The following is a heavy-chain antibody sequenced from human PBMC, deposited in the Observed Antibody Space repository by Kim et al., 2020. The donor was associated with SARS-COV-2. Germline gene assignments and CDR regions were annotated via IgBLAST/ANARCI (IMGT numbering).Heavy chain of an antibody. D-gene: IGHD3-9*01. Sequence: GGSLRLSCAASGFTFDDYAMHWVRQAPGKGLEWVSGISWNSGSIGYADSVKGRFTISRDNAKNSLYLQMNSLRAEDTALYYCAKDRYALTGGADIWGQGTMVTVSS. J-gene: IGHJ3*02. CDR3: AKDRYALTGGADI. CDR2: ISWNSGSI. CDR1: GFTFDDYA. V-gene: IGHV3-9*01.